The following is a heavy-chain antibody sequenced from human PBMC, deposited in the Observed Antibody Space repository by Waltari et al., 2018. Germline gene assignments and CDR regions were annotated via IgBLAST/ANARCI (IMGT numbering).Heavy chain of an antibody. D-gene: IGHD6-19*01. Sequence: QLQLQESGPGLVKPSETLSLTCTVSGGSISSSSYYWGWIRKPPGTGLEWIGSIYYSGSTYYNPSLKSRVTISVDTSKNQFSLKLSSVTAADTAVYYCASESSGWYGTNPRENYFDYWGQGTLVTVSS. CDR1: GGSISSSSYY. CDR3: ASESSGWYGTNPRENYFDY. CDR2: IYYSGST. V-gene: IGHV4-39*07. J-gene: IGHJ4*02.